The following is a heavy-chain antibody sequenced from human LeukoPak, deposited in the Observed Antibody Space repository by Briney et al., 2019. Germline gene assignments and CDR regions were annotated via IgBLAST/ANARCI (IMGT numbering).Heavy chain of an antibody. CDR2: IYYSGST. J-gene: IGHJ6*03. D-gene: IGHD6-6*01. V-gene: IGHV4-39*07. Sequence: SETLSLTCAVYGGSISSSSYYWGWIRQPPGKGLEWIGSIYYSGSTYYNPSLKSRVTISVDTSKNQFSLKLSSVTAADTAVYYCARDPGEYSSSRYYYYYMDVWGKGTTVTVSS. CDR3: ARDPGEYSSSRYYYYYMDV. CDR1: GGSISSSSYY.